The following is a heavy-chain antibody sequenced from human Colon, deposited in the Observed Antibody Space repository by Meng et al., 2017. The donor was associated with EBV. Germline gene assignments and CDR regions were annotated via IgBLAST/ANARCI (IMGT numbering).Heavy chain of an antibody. V-gene: IGHV4-30-4*01. D-gene: IGHD2-15*01. CDR2: HSEST. Sequence: QLPLQEARPGPVKPSQPLSLTCVVSGDFISSGNYHWSWIRQAPGKGMEWIGHSESTSYNPSLRSRVVISVDTAKNQFSLRLDSVTAADTAVYYCTTYAVGAGGRGYWGPGTLVTVSS. CDR1: GDFISSGNYH. CDR3: TTYAVGAGGRGY. J-gene: IGHJ4*02.